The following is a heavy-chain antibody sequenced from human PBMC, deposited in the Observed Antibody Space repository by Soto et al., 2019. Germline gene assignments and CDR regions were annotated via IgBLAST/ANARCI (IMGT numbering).Heavy chain of an antibody. CDR2: ISGSGGST. CDR1: GFTFSSYA. J-gene: IGHJ6*03. D-gene: IGHD3-3*01. CDR3: TKGSDSWSGYYAPHHSSYLDV. V-gene: IGHV3-23*01. Sequence: GGSLRLSCAASGFTFSSYAMSWVRQAPGKGLEWVSAISGSGGSTYYADSVKGRFTISRDNSKNTLYLQMNSLRAEDTAVYYCTKGSDSWSGYYAPHHSSYLDVWGNGTPVTAS.